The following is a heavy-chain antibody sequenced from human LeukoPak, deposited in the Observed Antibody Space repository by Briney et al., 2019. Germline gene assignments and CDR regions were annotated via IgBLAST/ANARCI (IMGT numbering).Heavy chain of an antibody. Sequence: SETLSLTCTVSGGSINVRYWTWIRQPPGKGLEWIGQIHYSGRADYNPSLKRRVTISVDTSKNQISLNLNSVTAADTAVYYCARFGVDYDMDVWGQGTTVAVSS. D-gene: IGHD3-16*01. CDR2: IHYSGRA. CDR1: GGSINVRY. J-gene: IGHJ6*02. V-gene: IGHV4-59*11. CDR3: ARFGVDYDMDV.